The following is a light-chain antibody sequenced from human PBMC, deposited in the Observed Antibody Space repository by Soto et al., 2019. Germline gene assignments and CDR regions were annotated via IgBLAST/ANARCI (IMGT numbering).Light chain of an antibody. Sequence: DIQMTQSPSSLSASVGDRVTITCRASQGISNYLAWYQQKPGKVPKLLIYAASTLQSGVPSRFSGSGSATDFTLPISSLQPEDVATYYCQKYNSAPLTFGPGTKVDIK. CDR3: QKYNSAPLT. CDR2: AAS. CDR1: QGISNY. V-gene: IGKV1-27*01. J-gene: IGKJ3*01.